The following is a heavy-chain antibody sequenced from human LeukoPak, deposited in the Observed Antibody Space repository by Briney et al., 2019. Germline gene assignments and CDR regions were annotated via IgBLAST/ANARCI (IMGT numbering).Heavy chain of an antibody. D-gene: IGHD3-3*01. CDR2: IYSGGST. V-gene: IGHV3-66*01. Sequence: GGSLRLSCAASGFTVSSNYMSWVRQAPGKGLEWVSVIYSGGSTYYADSVRGRFTISRDNSKNTLYLQMNSLRAEDTAVYYCARDRGYDFWSGYYRDLDYWGQGTLVTVSS. CDR3: ARDRGYDFWSGYYRDLDY. CDR1: GFTVSSNY. J-gene: IGHJ4*02.